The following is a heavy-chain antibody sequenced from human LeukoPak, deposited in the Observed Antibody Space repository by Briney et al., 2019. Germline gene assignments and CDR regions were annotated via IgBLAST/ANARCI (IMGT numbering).Heavy chain of an antibody. CDR2: ISWNSGSI. J-gene: IGHJ3*02. Sequence: GGSLRLSCAASGFTFDDYTMHWVRQAPGKGLEWVSGISWNSGSIGYADSVKGRFTISRDNAKNSLYLQMNSLRAEDTALYYCAKGRNWNPLSNDAFDIWGQGTMVTVSS. D-gene: IGHD1-1*01. V-gene: IGHV3-9*01. CDR1: GFTFDDYT. CDR3: AKGRNWNPLSNDAFDI.